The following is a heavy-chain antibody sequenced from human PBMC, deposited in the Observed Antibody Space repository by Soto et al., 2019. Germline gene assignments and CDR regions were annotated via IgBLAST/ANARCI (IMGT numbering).Heavy chain of an antibody. D-gene: IGHD6-6*01. CDR1: GFTFSSYG. J-gene: IGHJ6*02. Sequence: QVQLVESGGGVVQPGRSLRLSCAASGFTFSSYGMHWVRQAPGKGLEWVAVIWYDGSNKYYADSVKGRFTISRDNSKNTLYLQMNSLRAEDTAVYYCARDWEYSSPESYYYGMDVWGQGTTVTVSS. CDR3: ARDWEYSSPESYYYGMDV. CDR2: IWYDGSNK. V-gene: IGHV3-33*01.